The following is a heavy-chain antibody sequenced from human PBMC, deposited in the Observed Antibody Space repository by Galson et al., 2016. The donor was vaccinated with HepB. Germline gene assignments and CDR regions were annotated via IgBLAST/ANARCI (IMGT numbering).Heavy chain of an antibody. D-gene: IGHD1-1*01. Sequence: SLRLSCAASGFTFNNYAMSWVRQAPGKGLEWVSVISGSGDDPYYADSVKGRFTISRDNSKNTLYVQMNSLRTEDTAVYYCAKDRGSLNWYQWDYWGQGALVTVSS. V-gene: IGHV3-23*01. CDR3: AKDRGSLNWYQWDY. CDR1: GFTFNNYA. J-gene: IGHJ4*02. CDR2: ISGSGDDP.